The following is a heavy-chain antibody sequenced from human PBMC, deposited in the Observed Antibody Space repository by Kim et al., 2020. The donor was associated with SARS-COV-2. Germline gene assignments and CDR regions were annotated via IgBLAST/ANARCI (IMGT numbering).Heavy chain of an antibody. V-gene: IGHV4-39*01. D-gene: IGHD1-26*01. J-gene: IGHJ4*02. CDR3: ANSGTYYGDYFDH. Sequence: PALKSRVTIAGDTSKNQVSLKLSSVTAADTAVYYCANSGTYYGDYFDHWGQGTLVTVSS.